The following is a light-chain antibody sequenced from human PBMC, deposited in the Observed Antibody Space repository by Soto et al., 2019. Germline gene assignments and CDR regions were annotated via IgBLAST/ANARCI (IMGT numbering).Light chain of an antibody. J-gene: IGKJ2*01. CDR1: QSISSW. Sequence: DIQMTQSPSTLSASAGDRVTITCRASQSISSWLAWYQQKPGTAPRLLIYMASSLESGVPSRFSGSGSGTEFTLTTTSLQPDDFATYYCQQYISYPYTFGQGTKLEIK. CDR2: MAS. CDR3: QQYISYPYT. V-gene: IGKV1-5*03.